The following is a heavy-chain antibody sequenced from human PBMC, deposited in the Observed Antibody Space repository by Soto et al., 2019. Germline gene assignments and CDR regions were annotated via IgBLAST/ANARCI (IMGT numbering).Heavy chain of an antibody. J-gene: IGHJ3*02. Sequence: QVQLVQSGAEVKKPGASVKVSCKASGYTFTSYGISWVRQAPGQGLEWMGWISAYNGNTNYAQKRQGRVTMTTDTSTSTAYMDLRILRSDDTAVYYCARFTLLTVGGVIGGGAFAIWGQGTMVTVSS. CDR3: ARFTLLTVGGVIGGGAFAI. CDR1: GYTFTSYG. D-gene: IGHD3-16*01. CDR2: ISAYNGNT. V-gene: IGHV1-18*04.